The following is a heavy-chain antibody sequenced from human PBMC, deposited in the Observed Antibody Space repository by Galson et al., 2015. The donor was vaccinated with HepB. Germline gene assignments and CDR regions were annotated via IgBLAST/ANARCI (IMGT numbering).Heavy chain of an antibody. CDR1: GFSISGYS. CDR3: ARERVMGWLQKSLGNLDP. V-gene: IGHV3-48*04. J-gene: IGHJ5*02. Sequence: SLRLSCAASGFSISGYSMNWVRQAPGKGLEWLSYISGHRNTIYYTDAVKGRFTIPRDNAKNSLFLQMNSLRVEDTAVYYCARERVMGWLQKSLGNLDPWGQGTLVTVSP. CDR2: ISGHRNTI. D-gene: IGHD5-24*01.